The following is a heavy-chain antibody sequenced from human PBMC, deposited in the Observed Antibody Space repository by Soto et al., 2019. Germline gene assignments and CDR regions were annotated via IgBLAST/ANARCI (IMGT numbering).Heavy chain of an antibody. CDR1: GFTVSSNY. Sequence: GGSLRLSCAASGFTVSSNYLSWVRQAPGKGLEWVSVIFSADNTHYADSVKGRFTISRDNSKNTVFLQMNSLRAEDTAVYYCAITGAGYYIVWGQGTPVTVS. J-gene: IGHJ4*02. CDR3: AITGAGYYIV. V-gene: IGHV3-53*01. CDR2: IFSADNT. D-gene: IGHD1-26*01.